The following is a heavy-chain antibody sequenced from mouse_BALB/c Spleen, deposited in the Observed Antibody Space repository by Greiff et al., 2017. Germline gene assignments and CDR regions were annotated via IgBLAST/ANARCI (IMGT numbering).Heavy chain of an antibody. CDR2: IDPENGDT. Sequence: VQLQQSGAELVRSGASVKLSCTASGFTIKDYYMHWVKQRPEQGLEWIGWIDPENGDTEYAPKFQGKATMTADTSSNTAYLQLSSLTSEDTAVYYCNAPYYYGSSYAMDYWGQGTSVTVSS. CDR1: GFTIKDYY. CDR3: NAPYYYGSSYAMDY. J-gene: IGHJ4*01. D-gene: IGHD1-1*01. V-gene: IGHV14-4*02.